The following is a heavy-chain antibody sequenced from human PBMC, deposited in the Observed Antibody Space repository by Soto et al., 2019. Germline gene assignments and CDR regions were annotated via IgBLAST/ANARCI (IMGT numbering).Heavy chain of an antibody. J-gene: IGHJ5*02. CDR2: IHYTGST. CDR3: ATVSGTCTSCYWQGWFDL. Sequence: SETLSLTCTVSGGSITSNDYYWSWIRQPPGGGLEWIGYIHYTGSTYYNPSLKSRVTISVDTSTSQFSLQLNSLTAADTAVYYCATVSGTCTSCYWQGWFDLCGQGTRVTFSS. CDR1: GGSITSNDYY. D-gene: IGHD2-2*01. V-gene: IGHV4-30-4*08.